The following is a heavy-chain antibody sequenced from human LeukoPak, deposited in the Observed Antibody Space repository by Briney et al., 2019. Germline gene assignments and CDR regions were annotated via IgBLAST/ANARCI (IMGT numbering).Heavy chain of an antibody. Sequence: GGSLRLSCAASGFTFSSYAMSWVRQAPGKGLEWVSAISGSGGSTYYADSVKGRFTISRDNSKNTLYLQMNSLRAEDTAVYYCAKDGVAVADGEYYYYGMDVWGQGTTVTVSS. J-gene: IGHJ6*02. CDR3: AKDGVAVADGEYYYYGMDV. CDR2: ISGSGGST. V-gene: IGHV3-23*01. D-gene: IGHD6-19*01. CDR1: GFTFSSYA.